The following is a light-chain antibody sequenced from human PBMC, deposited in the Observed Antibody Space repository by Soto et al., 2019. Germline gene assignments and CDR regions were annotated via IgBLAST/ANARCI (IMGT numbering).Light chain of an antibody. V-gene: IGLV2-23*01. CDR2: EGS. Sequence: QPVLTQPASVSGSPGQSITISCTGTSSDVGSSNLVSWYQQDPGKAPKLIIYEGSRRPSGVSGRFSGSKSGNTASLTISGLQAEDEADYYCCSFAGSSTFYVFGTGTQLTVL. CDR1: SSDVGSSNL. J-gene: IGLJ1*01. CDR3: CSFAGSSTFYV.